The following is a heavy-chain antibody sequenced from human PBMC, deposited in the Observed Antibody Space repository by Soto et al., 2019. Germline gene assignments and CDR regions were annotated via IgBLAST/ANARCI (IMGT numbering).Heavy chain of an antibody. CDR1: GFTFSSYG. CDR3: ARGETIFVYGMDV. CDR2: IWYDGSNK. J-gene: IGHJ6*02. D-gene: IGHD3-3*01. V-gene: IGHV3-33*01. Sequence: QVQLVESGGGVVQPGRSLRLSCAASGFTFSSYGMHWVRQAPGKGLEWVAVIWYDGSNKYYADSVKGRFTISRDNSKNTLYLQMNSPRAEDTAVYYCARGETIFVYGMDVWGQGTTVTVSS.